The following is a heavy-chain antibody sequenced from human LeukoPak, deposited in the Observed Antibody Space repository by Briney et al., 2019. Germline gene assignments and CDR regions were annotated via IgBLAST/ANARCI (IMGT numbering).Heavy chain of an antibody. Sequence: ASVKVSCKASGYTFTSYGISWVRQAPGQGLEWMGWISAYNDNTNYAQKLQGRVTMTTDTSTSTAYMELRSLRSDDTAVYYCARANYGDYVLLVGWFDPWGQGTLVTVSS. CDR2: ISAYNDNT. D-gene: IGHD4-17*01. J-gene: IGHJ5*02. V-gene: IGHV1-18*01. CDR3: ARANYGDYVLLVGWFDP. CDR1: GYTFTSYG.